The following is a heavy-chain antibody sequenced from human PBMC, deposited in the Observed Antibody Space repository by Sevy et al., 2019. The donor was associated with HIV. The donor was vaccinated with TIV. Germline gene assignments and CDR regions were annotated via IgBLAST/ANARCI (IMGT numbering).Heavy chain of an antibody. V-gene: IGHV1-18*01. CDR2: INANNGNT. D-gene: IGHD3-10*01. CDR1: SYTFSTYG. Sequence: ASVKVSCQASSYTFSTYGITWVRQAPGQGLEWMVWINANNGNTNYAQKFQGRVTMTTDTSSTTAYMELRSLRSDDTAIYYCARDSMPLVQGLVITPYFYGMDVWGQGTTVTVSS. J-gene: IGHJ6*02. CDR3: ARDSMPLVQGLVITPYFYGMDV.